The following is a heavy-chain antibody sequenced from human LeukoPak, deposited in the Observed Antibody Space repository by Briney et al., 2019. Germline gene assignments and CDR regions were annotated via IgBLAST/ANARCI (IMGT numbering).Heavy chain of an antibody. J-gene: IGHJ4*02. CDR3: ARGPGWNYFDF. D-gene: IGHD1-1*01. V-gene: IGHV3-30-3*01. Sequence: GGSLRLSCVASGVTINNYVRNWGRQAPGKGLQWVATISYDGSNQYYADSVKGLLSIFRANSENTVYLQMNYLRPEDKAIFYCARGPGWNYFDFWGRGTLVTVSS. CDR1: GVTINNYV. CDR2: ISYDGSNQ.